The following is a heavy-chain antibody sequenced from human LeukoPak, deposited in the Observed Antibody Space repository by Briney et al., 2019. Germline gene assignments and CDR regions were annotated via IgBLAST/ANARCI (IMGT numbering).Heavy chain of an antibody. Sequence: PGRSLRLSCAASGFTFSTCAKHWVRQAPGRGLEWLTLIRPDGGKKFYSDSVKGRFTVSRDNFKNMLYLEMNSLRSEDTAVYYCVKDDPVLHFWGQGTLVSVSS. J-gene: IGHJ4*02. V-gene: IGHV3-30*02. CDR3: VKDDPVLHF. CDR1: GFTFSTCA. CDR2: IRPDGGKK.